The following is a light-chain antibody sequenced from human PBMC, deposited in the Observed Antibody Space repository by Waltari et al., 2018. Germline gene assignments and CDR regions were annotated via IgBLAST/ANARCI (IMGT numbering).Light chain of an antibody. CDR2: EVT. CDR1: NSDVGAYDY. J-gene: IGLJ2*01. CDR3: CSCSYTPTTTVI. V-gene: IGLV2-14*01. Sequence: QSALTQPASVSGSPGQSITISCTGTNSDVGAYDYVSWYPHHPGKAPKLIIYEVTNRPSGVSTRFSGSKSDNTASLTISGLQAEDEAEYYCCSCSYTPTTTVIFGGGTKLTVL.